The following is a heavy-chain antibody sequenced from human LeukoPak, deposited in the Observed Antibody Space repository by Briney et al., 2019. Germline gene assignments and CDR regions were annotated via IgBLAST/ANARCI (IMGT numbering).Heavy chain of an antibody. CDR1: GYTFTGYY. CDR3: ATGSLAVAGDSFDY. J-gene: IGHJ4*02. D-gene: IGHD6-19*01. V-gene: IGHV1-2*02. Sequence: GASVKVSCKASGYTFTGYYMHWVRQAPGQGLEWMGWINPNSGGTNYAQKFQGRVTMTRDTSISTAYMELSRLRSDDTAVYYCATGSLAVAGDSFDYWGQGTLVTVSS. CDR2: INPNSGGT.